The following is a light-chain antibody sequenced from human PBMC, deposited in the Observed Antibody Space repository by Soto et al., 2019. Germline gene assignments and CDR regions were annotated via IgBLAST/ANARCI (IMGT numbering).Light chain of an antibody. CDR1: DNIVHW. CDR3: QHYNSFSRT. J-gene: IGKJ1*01. CDR2: KAA. V-gene: IGKV1-5*03. Sequence: DIQMTQSPSTLSASVGDRVAITCRASDNIVHWVAWYQQKPGKAPKLLIYKAANLADEIPSRFAGSGSGTDFTLTITRLQPDDFATSYCQHYNSFSRTFGQGTKVEV.